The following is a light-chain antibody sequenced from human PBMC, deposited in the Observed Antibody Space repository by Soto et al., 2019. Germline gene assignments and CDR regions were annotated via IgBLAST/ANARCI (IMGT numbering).Light chain of an antibody. CDR2: GAS. CDR1: QNVSSNL. J-gene: IGKJ1*01. Sequence: TVLTHSPGTLSLSPRESGTLXRRASQNVSSNLLVWYQQHPGQAPRLLIYGASSRATGIPDRFSGSGSGTDFSLTIRRLEPDDFAVYYCQKYGNFWTFGQGTKVDI. V-gene: IGKV3-20*01. CDR3: QKYGNFWT.